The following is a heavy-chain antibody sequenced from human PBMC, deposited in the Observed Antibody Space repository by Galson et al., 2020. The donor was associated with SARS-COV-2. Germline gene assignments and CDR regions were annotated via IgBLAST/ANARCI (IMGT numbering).Heavy chain of an antibody. CDR1: EFSFSSYD. CDR2: ISSSGDPI. J-gene: IGHJ4*02. CDR3: ASDSTDGPFDF. Sequence: GGTLRLSCAASEFSFSSYDMNWVRQAPGKGLEWVAYISSSGDPIYYADSVKGRFPITRDNAKNSLYLQMNSLRADDTAFYYCASDSTDGPFDFWGQGTLVTVSS. D-gene: IGHD2-2*01. V-gene: IGHV3-48*03.